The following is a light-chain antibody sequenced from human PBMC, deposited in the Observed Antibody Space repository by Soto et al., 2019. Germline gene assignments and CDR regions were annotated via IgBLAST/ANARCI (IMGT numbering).Light chain of an antibody. CDR1: QSVRNN. CDR2: DAS. J-gene: IGKJ1*01. V-gene: IGKV3-11*01. Sequence: SQVERATXSCRXSQSVRNNLAWYQQKPGQAPSPLIHDASNRDTGVPARSSGSGSGTDFTLTISGLEPEDFGVYYCQHRSNWPPAWTFFQGTKVDVK. CDR3: QHRSNWPPAWT.